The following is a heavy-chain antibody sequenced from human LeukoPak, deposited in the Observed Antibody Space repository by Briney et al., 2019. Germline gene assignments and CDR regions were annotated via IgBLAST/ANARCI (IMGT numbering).Heavy chain of an antibody. V-gene: IGHV3-30*18. CDR3: AKSSQSGGYYDFWSGYWYY. D-gene: IGHD3-3*01. CDR2: ISYDGSNK. J-gene: IGHJ4*02. Sequence: GRSLRLSCAAFGFTFSSYGMHWVRQAPGKGLEWVAVISYDGSNKYYADSVKGRFTISRDNSKNTLYLQMNSLRAEDTAVYYCAKSSQSGGYYDFWSGYWYYWGQGTLVTVSS. CDR1: GFTFSSYG.